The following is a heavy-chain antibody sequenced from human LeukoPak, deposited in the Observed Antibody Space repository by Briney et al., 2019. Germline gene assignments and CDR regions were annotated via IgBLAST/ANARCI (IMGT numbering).Heavy chain of an antibody. CDR2: ISSSSSYI. CDR1: GFTFSSYG. CDR3: ARDYFRTEYSSSYDY. V-gene: IGHV3-21*01. D-gene: IGHD6-6*01. J-gene: IGHJ4*02. Sequence: GGSLRLSXAASGFTFSSYGMNWVRQAPGKGLEWVSSISSSSSYIYYADSVKGRFTISRDNAKNSLYLQMNSLRAEDTAVYYCARDYFRTEYSSSYDYWGQGTLVTVSS.